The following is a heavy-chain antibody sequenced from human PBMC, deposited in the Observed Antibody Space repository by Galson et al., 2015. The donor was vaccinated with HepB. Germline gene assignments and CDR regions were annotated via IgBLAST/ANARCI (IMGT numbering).Heavy chain of an antibody. CDR1: GFTFSSYA. D-gene: IGHD6-13*01. CDR3: AKETIASFAAAGYYFDY. Sequence: SLRLSCAASGFTFSSYAMSWVRQAPGKGLEWVSAISGSGGSTYYADSVKGRFTISRDNSKNTLYLQMNSLRAEDTAVYYCAKETIASFAAAGYYFDYWGQGTLVTVSS. J-gene: IGHJ4*02. CDR2: ISGSGGST. V-gene: IGHV3-23*01.